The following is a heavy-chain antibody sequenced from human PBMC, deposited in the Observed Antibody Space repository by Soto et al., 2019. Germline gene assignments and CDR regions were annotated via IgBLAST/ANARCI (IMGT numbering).Heavy chain of an antibody. Sequence: EVHLLESGGGLVQPGGSLRLSCTASGFTFSSYAMTWVGQAPGGGLEGVSGITASGGRTFYEDSVKGRFTISRDNSRSTLYLQMNSLRAEDTAVYYCAKDTRYADYVRWFDSWGQGTLVTVSS. V-gene: IGHV3-23*01. J-gene: IGHJ5*01. CDR1: GFTFSSYA. D-gene: IGHD4-17*01. CDR2: ITASGGRT. CDR3: AKDTRYADYVRWFDS.